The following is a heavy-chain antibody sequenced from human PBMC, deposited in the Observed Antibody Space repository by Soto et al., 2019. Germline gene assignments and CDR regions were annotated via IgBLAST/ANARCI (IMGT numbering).Heavy chain of an antibody. CDR1: GASIYNGGYF. Sequence: SETLSLTCSVSGASIYNGGYFWSWIRQNPGQGLEWIGHIFHSGRTYYNPSLKSRVSISVDTSKNQFSLNLNSVTAADTAVYYCARWVEVSLDYFDSWGQGIPVTVSS. J-gene: IGHJ4*02. V-gene: IGHV4-31*03. CDR3: ARWVEVSLDYFDS. CDR2: IFHSGRT. D-gene: IGHD2-15*01.